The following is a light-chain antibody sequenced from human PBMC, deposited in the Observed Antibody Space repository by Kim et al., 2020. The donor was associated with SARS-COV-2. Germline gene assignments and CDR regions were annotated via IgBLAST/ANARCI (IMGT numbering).Light chain of an antibody. CDR3: QQFASSPIT. CDR2: DAF. V-gene: IGKV3-20*01. J-gene: IGKJ5*01. CDR1: QSINNY. Sequence: VSPGERATLTCRASQSINNYLVWYQQKPGQAPRLLIYDAFTRATGIPDRFSGSGSGTDFTLTISRLEPEDSAVYYCQQFASSPITFGQGTRLEIK.